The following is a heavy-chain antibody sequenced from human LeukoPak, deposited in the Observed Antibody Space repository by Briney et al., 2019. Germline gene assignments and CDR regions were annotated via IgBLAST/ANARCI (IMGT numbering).Heavy chain of an antibody. J-gene: IGHJ4*02. CDR1: GFTFGDYA. Sequence: GGSLRLSCTASGFTFGDYAMSWIRQAPGKGLEWVGFIRSKAYGETADYAASVKGRFTISRDDSKAIAHLQMNSLKTEDTAVYHCTRDRGAYNLYDYWGQGTLVTVSS. D-gene: IGHD1-1*01. CDR3: TRDRGAYNLYDY. V-gene: IGHV3-49*03. CDR2: IRSKAYGETA.